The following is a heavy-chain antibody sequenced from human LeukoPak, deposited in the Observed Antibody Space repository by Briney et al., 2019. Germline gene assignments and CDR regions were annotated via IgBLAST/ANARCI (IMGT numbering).Heavy chain of an antibody. V-gene: IGHV1-8*01. Sequence: ASVKVSCKASGYTFTSYDINWVRQATGQGLEWMGWMSPNSGNTGYAQKFQGRVTMTRNTSISTAYMELSSLRSEDTAVYYCARGEGDSSSWYYHYYYGMDVWGQGTTVTVSS. CDR1: GYTFTSYD. CDR3: ARGEGDSSSWYYHYYYGMDV. CDR2: MSPNSGNT. D-gene: IGHD6-13*01. J-gene: IGHJ6*02.